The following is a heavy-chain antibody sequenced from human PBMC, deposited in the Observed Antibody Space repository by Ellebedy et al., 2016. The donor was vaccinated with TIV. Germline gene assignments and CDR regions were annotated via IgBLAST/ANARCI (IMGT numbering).Heavy chain of an antibody. CDR1: NGPITHYF. V-gene: IGHV4-59*08. CDR2: IFYNGKT. J-gene: IGHJ6*02. CDR3: AREKSYRTTRYSSTEYGGGTDV. D-gene: IGHD3-10*01. Sequence: MPSETLSLTCTVSNGPITHYFWSWIRQPPGKGLEYIGYIFYNGKTNYSPSLQSRVTMSVDMSKNQVSLRLASVTAADTAVYYCAREKSYRTTRYSSTEYGGGTDVWGQGTTVIVSS.